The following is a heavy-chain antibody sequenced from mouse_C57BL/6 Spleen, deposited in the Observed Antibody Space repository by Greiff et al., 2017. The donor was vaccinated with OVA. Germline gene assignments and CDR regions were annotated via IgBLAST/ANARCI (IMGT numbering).Heavy chain of an antibody. CDR3: ARRFCYDPYYAMDY. J-gene: IGHJ4*01. CDR2: ISSGSSSI. V-gene: IGHV5-17*01. Sequence: EVQLVESGGGLVKPGGSLKLSCAASGFTFSDYGMHWVRQAPEQGLEWVAYISSGSSSISYADTVKGRFPISRDKSKNTLYLQMTSLRSENTAMYYRARRFCYDPYYAMDYWGQGTSVTVSS. CDR1: GFTFSDYG. D-gene: IGHD2-4*01.